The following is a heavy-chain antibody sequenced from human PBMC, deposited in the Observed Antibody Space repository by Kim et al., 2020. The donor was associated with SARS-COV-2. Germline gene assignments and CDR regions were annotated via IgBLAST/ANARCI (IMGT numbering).Heavy chain of an antibody. D-gene: IGHD5-12*01. V-gene: IGHV3-49*04. CDR2: IRSKAYGGTT. CDR1: GFTFGDYA. J-gene: IGHJ4*02. CDR3: TRDRSRRDGYNTLGY. Sequence: GGSLRLSCTASGFTFGDYAMSWVRQAPGKGLEWVGFIRSKAYGGTTEYAASVKGRFTISRDDSKSIAYLQMNSLKTEDTAVYYCTRDRSRRDGYNTLGYWGQGTLVTVSS.